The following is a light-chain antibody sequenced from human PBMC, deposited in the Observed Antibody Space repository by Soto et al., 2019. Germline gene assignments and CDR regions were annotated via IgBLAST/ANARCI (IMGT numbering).Light chain of an antibody. CDR3: QLHNHWPLP. J-gene: IGKJ4*01. CDR1: QSVSSN. CDR2: GAS. V-gene: IGKV3-15*01. Sequence: EIVMTQSPATLSVSPGERATLSCRASQSVSSNLAWYQQKPGQAPRLLIYGASTRATGIPTRLSGSGSGTEFTLPISSLQSGDVAVYYYQLHNHWPLPFGGGTELQIK.